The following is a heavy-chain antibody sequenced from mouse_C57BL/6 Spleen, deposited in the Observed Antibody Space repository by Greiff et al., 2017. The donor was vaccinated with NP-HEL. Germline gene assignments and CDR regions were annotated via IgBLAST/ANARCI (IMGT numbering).Heavy chain of an antibody. CDR1: GYSITSGYY. CDR2: ISYDGSN. CDR3: ASGSSQYYFDY. J-gene: IGHJ2*01. D-gene: IGHD1-1*01. V-gene: IGHV3-6*01. Sequence: ESGPGLVKPSQSLSLTCSVTGYSITSGYYWNWIRQFPGNKLEWMGYISYDGSNNYNPSLKNRISITRDTSKNQFFLKLNSVTTEDTATYYCASGSSQYYFDYWGQGTTLTVSS.